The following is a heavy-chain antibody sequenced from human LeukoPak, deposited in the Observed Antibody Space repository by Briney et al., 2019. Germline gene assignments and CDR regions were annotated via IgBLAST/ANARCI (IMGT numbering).Heavy chain of an antibody. CDR2: INHSGST. CDR3: ARGPTSDWYFDL. V-gene: IGHV4-34*01. J-gene: IGHJ2*01. Sequence: SETLSLTCAVYGGSFSGYYWSWIRHPPGKGLECIGEINHSGSTNYNPSLKSRVTISVDTSKNQFSLKLSSVTAADTAVYYCARGPTSDWYFDLWGRGTLVTVSS. CDR1: GGSFSGYY.